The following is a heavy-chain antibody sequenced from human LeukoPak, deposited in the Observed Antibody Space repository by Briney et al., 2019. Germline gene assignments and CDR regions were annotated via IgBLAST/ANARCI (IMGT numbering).Heavy chain of an antibody. V-gene: IGHV1-2*06. CDR3: ARGTDGYRYGQFDY. Sequence: EASVKVSCKASGYTFTGYYMHWVRQAPGQGLEWMGRINPNSGGTNYAQKFQGRVTMTRDTSISTAYMELSRLRSDDTAVYYCARGTDGYRYGQFDYWGQGTLVTVSS. D-gene: IGHD5-18*01. CDR1: GYTFTGYY. J-gene: IGHJ4*02. CDR2: INPNSGGT.